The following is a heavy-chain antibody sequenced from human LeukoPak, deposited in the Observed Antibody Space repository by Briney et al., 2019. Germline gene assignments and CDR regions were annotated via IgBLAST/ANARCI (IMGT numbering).Heavy chain of an antibody. J-gene: IGHJ4*02. D-gene: IGHD1-1*01. CDR1: GYTFTSYH. Sequence: APVKLSCKTSGYTFTSYHFTWVRQAPGQGTEWLGWISTYSADAIYAPAFRDRLTLTTDTRTRNAFLELTGLTSADTAVYYCARYKHHSSFDYWGQGTLVTVSS. CDR2: ISTYSADA. CDR3: ARYKHHSSFDY. V-gene: IGHV1-18*01.